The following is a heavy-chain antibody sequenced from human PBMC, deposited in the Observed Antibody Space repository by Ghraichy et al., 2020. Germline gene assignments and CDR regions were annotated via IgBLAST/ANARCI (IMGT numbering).Heavy chain of an antibody. CDR3: TLRPTNTIRSSYYYRVGV. Sequence: LSLTCAASGFTFRNAWMNWVRQAPGKGLEWVGRIKSTADGGTTDCAAPVAGRFTISRDDSKNTLYLQMNSLMTEDTAVYYCTLRPTNTIRSSYYYRVGVWGEGTTVTVSS. CDR2: IKSTADGGTT. J-gene: IGHJ6*04. V-gene: IGHV3-15*01. D-gene: IGHD2-2*01. CDR1: GFTFRNAW.